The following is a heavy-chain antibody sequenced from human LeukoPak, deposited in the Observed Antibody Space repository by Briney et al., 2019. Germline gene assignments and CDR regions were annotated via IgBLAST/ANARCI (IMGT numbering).Heavy chain of an antibody. V-gene: IGHV3-15*01. Sequence: GGSLRLSCAASGFTFSNARMSWVRQAPGKGLEWVGRIKSKTDGGTTDYAAPVKGRFTISRDDSKNTLYLQMNSLKTEDTAVYYCTTQWLVRGGFDYWGQGTLVTVSS. CDR1: GFTFSNAR. D-gene: IGHD6-19*01. CDR3: TTQWLVRGGFDY. J-gene: IGHJ4*02. CDR2: IKSKTDGGTT.